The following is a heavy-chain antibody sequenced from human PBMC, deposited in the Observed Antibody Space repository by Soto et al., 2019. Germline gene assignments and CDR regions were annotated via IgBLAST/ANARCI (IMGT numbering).Heavy chain of an antibody. Sequence: EVHLLESGGDLVQPGGSLRLSCAASGFTFSNYAMSWVSQAPGKGLDWVSGISGSAASTFYADSVKGRFTISRDNSKNTLYLQMNSLRAEDTAVYYCAKWTGIYCSGGRCYLDDPADYWGQVTLVTVSS. CDR2: ISGSAAST. CDR1: GFTFSNYA. D-gene: IGHD2-15*01. CDR3: AKWTGIYCSGGRCYLDDPADY. V-gene: IGHV3-23*01. J-gene: IGHJ4*02.